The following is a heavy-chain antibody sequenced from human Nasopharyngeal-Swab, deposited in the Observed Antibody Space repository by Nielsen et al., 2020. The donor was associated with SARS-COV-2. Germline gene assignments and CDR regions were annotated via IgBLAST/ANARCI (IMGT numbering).Heavy chain of an antibody. Sequence: WIRQPLGKGLEWIGYIYYSGSTNYNPSLKSRVTISVDTSKNQFSLKLSSVTAADTAVYYCARVGTYYYDSSGHLNYYYYYYMDVWGKGTTVTVSS. CDR2: IYYSGST. J-gene: IGHJ6*03. V-gene: IGHV4-59*01. CDR3: ARVGTYYYDSSGHLNYYYYYYMDV. D-gene: IGHD3-22*01.